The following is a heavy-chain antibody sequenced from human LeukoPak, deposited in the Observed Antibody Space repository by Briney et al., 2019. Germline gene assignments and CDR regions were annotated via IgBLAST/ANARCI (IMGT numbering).Heavy chain of an antibody. J-gene: IGHJ4*02. D-gene: IGHD6-6*01. CDR2: IFYSAYT. V-gene: IGHV4-39*07. Sequence: SETLSLTCTVSGGPISSSTYYWGWIRQPPGKGLEWIGSIFYSAYTYYNPSLKSQVSVSVDTSKNQFSLKLSSVTAADTAVYYCARGGRSSSSLNFDYWGQGTLVTVSS. CDR3: ARGGRSSSSLNFDY. CDR1: GGPISSSTYY.